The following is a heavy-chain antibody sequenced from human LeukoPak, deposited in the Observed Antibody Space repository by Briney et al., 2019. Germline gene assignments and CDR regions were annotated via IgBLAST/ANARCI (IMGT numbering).Heavy chain of an antibody. Sequence: GGSLRLSCAASGFSFSSYWMHWVRQAPGKGLEWVSSVSSSSSYIYYADSVKGRFTISRDNAKNSLYLQMNSLRAEDTAVYYCAREPTYYYDSSGLYYFDYWGQGTLVTVSS. J-gene: IGHJ4*02. CDR2: VSSSSSYI. D-gene: IGHD3-22*01. V-gene: IGHV3-21*01. CDR1: GFSFSSYW. CDR3: AREPTYYYDSSGLYYFDY.